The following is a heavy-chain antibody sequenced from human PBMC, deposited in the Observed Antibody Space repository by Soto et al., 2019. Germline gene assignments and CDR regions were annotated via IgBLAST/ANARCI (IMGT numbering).Heavy chain of an antibody. CDR1: GFTFSDYY. D-gene: IGHD6-13*01. CDR2: ISSSSSYT. Sequence: QVQLVESGGGLVKPGGSLRLSCAASGFTFSDYYMSWIRQAPGKGLEWVSYISSSSSYTNYADSVKGRFTISRDNAKNSLYLQMNSLRAEDTAVYYCARHSSSWAASEYFQHWGQGTLVTVSS. V-gene: IGHV3-11*05. J-gene: IGHJ1*01. CDR3: ARHSSSWAASEYFQH.